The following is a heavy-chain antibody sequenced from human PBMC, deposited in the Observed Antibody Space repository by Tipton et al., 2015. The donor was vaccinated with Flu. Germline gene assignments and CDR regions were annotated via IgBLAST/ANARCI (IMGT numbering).Heavy chain of an antibody. V-gene: IGHV4-59*01. CDR1: GGSISSYY. D-gene: IGHD2/OR15-2a*01. CDR2: IYYSGST. CDR3: ARRRTTDYYYYMDV. Sequence: TLSLTCTVSGGSISSYYWSWIRQPPGKGLEWIGYIYYSGSTNYNPSLKSRVTISVDTSKNQFSLKLSSVTAADTAVYYCARRRTTDYYYYMDVWGKGPTVTVSS. J-gene: IGHJ6*03.